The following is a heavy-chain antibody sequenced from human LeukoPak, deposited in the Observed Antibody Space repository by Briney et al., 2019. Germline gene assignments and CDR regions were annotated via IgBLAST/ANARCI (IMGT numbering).Heavy chain of an antibody. Sequence: GGSLGLSCAASGFTFSSYSMNWVRQAPGKGLEWVSSISSSSSYIYYADSVKGRFTISRDNAKNSLYLQMNSLRAEDTAVYYCARSPTAMAHFDYWGQGTLVTVSS. V-gene: IGHV3-21*01. J-gene: IGHJ4*02. CDR2: ISSSSSYI. D-gene: IGHD5-18*01. CDR1: GFTFSSYS. CDR3: ARSPTAMAHFDY.